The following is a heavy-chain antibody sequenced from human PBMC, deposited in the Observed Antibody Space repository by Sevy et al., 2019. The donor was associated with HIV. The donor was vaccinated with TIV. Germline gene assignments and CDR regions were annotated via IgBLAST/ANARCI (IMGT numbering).Heavy chain of an antibody. CDR3: ARNFDY. J-gene: IGHJ4*02. CDR2: VHYSGRT. CDR1: GGSISSGNYL. Sequence: SETLSLTCTVSGGSISSGNYLWSWIRQTPGKGLEWIGTVHYSGRTYYNPSFKSRVTISEDTYKNQFSLNLNSVTAADTAVYFCARNFDYWGQGTLVTVSS. V-gene: IGHV4-39*01.